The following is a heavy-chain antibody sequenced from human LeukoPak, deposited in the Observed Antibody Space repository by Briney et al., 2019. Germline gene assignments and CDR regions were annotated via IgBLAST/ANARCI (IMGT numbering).Heavy chain of an antibody. CDR2: ISYDGSKK. CDR3: ARDPKSSTRKQGSGMDV. J-gene: IGHJ6*04. D-gene: IGHD2-2*01. V-gene: IGHV3-30*04. Sequence: GGSLRLSCAPPGYTLSGYVTHWVRHAPDGGRGRGAHISYDGSKKYYAASVKGRFTISRGNSKNTLYLQMNSLRAEDTAVYYCARDPKSSTRKQGSGMDVWGKGTTVTVSS. CDR1: GYTLSGYV.